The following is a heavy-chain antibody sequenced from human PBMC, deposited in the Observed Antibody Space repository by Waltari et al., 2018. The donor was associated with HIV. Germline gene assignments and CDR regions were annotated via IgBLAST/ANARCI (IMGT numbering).Heavy chain of an antibody. V-gene: IGHV3-48*01. Sequence: VQLGGSGVGWVQPGGSLGLSCAARGFTVGPYRMNWVRQAPGRGLEWVSYISSGGSVVYYADSVKGRFTISRENAKNSLYLEMNSLTVDDTALYFCARDADHWEQHYFDVWGQGTPVTVSP. J-gene: IGHJ4*02. D-gene: IGHD7-27*01. CDR3: ARDADHWEQHYFDV. CDR2: ISSGGSVV. CDR1: GFTVGPYR.